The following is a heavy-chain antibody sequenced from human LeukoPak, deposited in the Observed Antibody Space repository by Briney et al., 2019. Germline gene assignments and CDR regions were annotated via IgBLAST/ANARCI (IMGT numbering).Heavy chain of an antibody. CDR3: AKVPLYTYYYDSSGFRRDY. D-gene: IGHD3-22*01. CDR1: GFTFSSYA. J-gene: IGHJ4*02. V-gene: IGHV3-23*01. CDR2: ISGGGGST. Sequence: GGSLRLSCAASGFTFSSYAMSWVRQAPGKGLEWVSAISGGGGSTYYADSVKGRFTISRDNSKNTLYLQMNSLRAEDTAVYYCAKVPLYTYYYDSSGFRRDYWGQGTLVTVSS.